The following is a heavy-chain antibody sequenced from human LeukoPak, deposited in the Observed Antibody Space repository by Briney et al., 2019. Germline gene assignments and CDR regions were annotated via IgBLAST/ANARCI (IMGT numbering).Heavy chain of an antibody. Sequence: SETLSLTCTVSGGSISSSIYSWNWIRQPAGKGLEWIGRISTSGSTNYNPSLMSRVTISVDTSKNQFSLRLSSVTAADTAVYYCARVVDITGTPDYGMDVWGQGTTVTVSS. CDR2: ISTSGST. V-gene: IGHV4-61*02. CDR1: GGSISSSIYS. D-gene: IGHD1-20*01. CDR3: ARVVDITGTPDYGMDV. J-gene: IGHJ6*02.